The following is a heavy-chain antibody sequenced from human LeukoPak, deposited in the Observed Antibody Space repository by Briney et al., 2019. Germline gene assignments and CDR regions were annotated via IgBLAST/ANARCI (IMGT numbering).Heavy chain of an antibody. D-gene: IGHD4-11*01. V-gene: IGHV3-30*02. CDR1: GCAFSTYG. J-gene: IGHJ3*02. CDR3: VKDWGVLPDYSADGFDI. Sequence: GGSLRLSCAASGCAFSTYGMHWVRQAPGKGLEWVAFIRHVGSNEYYADSVRGRFAISRDNSQNTLHLQMNILRVEDTAVYYCVKDWGVLPDYSADGFDIWGPGTVVTVSS. CDR2: IRHVGSNE.